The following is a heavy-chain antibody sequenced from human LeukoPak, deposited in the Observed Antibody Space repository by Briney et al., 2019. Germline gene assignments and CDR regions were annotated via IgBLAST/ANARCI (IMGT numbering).Heavy chain of an antibody. V-gene: IGHV3-7*01. CDR2: IKQDGSDK. CDR1: GFTFTDHP. J-gene: IGHJ4*02. Sequence: GGSLRLSCVASGFTFTDHPMNWVRQAPGKGLEWVANIKQDGSDKYYVDSVKGRFSISRDNAKNSLYLQMNSLRAEDTAVYYCAREPYYYDSSGHDYWGQGTLVTVSS. CDR3: AREPYYYDSSGHDY. D-gene: IGHD3-22*01.